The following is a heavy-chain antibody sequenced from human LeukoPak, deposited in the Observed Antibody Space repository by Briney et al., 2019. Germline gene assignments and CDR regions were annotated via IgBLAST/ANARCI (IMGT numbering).Heavy chain of an antibody. J-gene: IGHJ4*02. Sequence: GGSLRLSRAASGFTFKTYSMHWVRQAPGKGLEWVSSISSTNTYIYYADSVKGRFTIFRDNAKNSLYLQMNSLRAEDTAVYYCARDDERDYTNLVGATLDYWGRGTLVTVSS. CDR3: ARDDERDYTNLVGATLDY. CDR1: GFTFKTYS. V-gene: IGHV3-21*01. D-gene: IGHD1-26*01. CDR2: ISSTNTYI.